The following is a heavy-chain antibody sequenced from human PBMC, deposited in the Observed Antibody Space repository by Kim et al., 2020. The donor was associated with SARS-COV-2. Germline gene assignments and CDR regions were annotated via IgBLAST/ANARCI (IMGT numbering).Heavy chain of an antibody. Sequence: ASVKVSCKASGYTFTSYGISWVRQAPGQGLEWMGWISAYNGNTNYAQKLQGRVTMTTDTSTSTAYMELRSLRSDDTAVYYCARVRCSGGSCYSRRSYNWFDPWGQGTLVTVSS. D-gene: IGHD2-15*01. V-gene: IGHV1-18*01. CDR2: ISAYNGNT. CDR1: GYTFTSYG. J-gene: IGHJ5*02. CDR3: ARVRCSGGSCYSRRSYNWFDP.